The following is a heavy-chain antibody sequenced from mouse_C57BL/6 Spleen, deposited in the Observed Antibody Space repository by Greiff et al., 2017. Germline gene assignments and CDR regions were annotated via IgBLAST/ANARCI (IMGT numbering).Heavy chain of an antibody. Sequence: QVQLQQPGAELVKPGASVKLSCKASGYTFTSYWMQWVKQRPGQGLEWIGEIDPSDSYTNYNHKFKGKATLTVDTSSSTAYMQLSSLTSEDSAVYYCASGGSSYVYFDVWGTGTTVTVSS. CDR1: GYTFTSYW. D-gene: IGHD1-1*01. J-gene: IGHJ1*03. CDR3: ASGGSSYVYFDV. CDR2: IDPSDSYT. V-gene: IGHV1-50*01.